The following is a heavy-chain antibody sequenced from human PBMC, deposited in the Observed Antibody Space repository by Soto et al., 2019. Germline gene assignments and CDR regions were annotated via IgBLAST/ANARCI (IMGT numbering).Heavy chain of an antibody. Sequence: ASVKVSCKASGYSFTSYDVNWVRQATGQGLEWMGWMNPNSGNTGFAQKFQGRVTMTRNTPISTAYMELSSLRSEDTAVYYCARGASHYDFWSGFYYYYYMDVWGKGTTVTVSS. J-gene: IGHJ6*03. CDR1: GYSFTSYD. CDR2: MNPNSGNT. CDR3: ARGASHYDFWSGFYYYYYMDV. V-gene: IGHV1-8*01. D-gene: IGHD3-3*01.